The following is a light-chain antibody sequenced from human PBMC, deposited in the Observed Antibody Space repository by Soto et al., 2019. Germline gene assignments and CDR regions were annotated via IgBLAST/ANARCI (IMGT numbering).Light chain of an antibody. CDR1: QSVSTN. Sequence: IVMTQSPATLSVFPGERATLSCRASQSVSTNLVWYQQKPGQAPRLLIYGASTRATGIPARFSGSGYGTEFTLTISSLQSEDFAVYYCQQYNNWPPLLTFGGGTKVEIK. CDR2: GAS. V-gene: IGKV3-15*01. J-gene: IGKJ4*01. CDR3: QQYNNWPPLLT.